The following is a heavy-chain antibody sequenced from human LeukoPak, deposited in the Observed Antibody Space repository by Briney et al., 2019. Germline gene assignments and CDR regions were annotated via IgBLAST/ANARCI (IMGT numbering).Heavy chain of an antibody. D-gene: IGHD3-3*01. CDR3: AKGHDDFRQFDY. CDR2: IIPIFGTG. CDR1: GGTFAHYA. J-gene: IGHJ4*02. Sequence: SLKVSCTASGGTFAHYAISWVRKAPGHGLEWMGGIIPIFGTGDSAQKFQGRLTITADESTRTTYMELSSLRSEDTAVYYCAKGHDDFRQFDYWGQGTLVTVSS. V-gene: IGHV1-69*13.